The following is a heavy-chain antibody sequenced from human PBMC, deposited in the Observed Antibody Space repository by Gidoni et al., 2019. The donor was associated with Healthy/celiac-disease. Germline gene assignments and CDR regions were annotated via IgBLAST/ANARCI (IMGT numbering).Heavy chain of an antibody. J-gene: IGHJ3*02. D-gene: IGHD3-22*01. Sequence: QVQLQESGPGLVKPSETLSLTCTVSGGSISSYYWCWIRQPPGKGLEWIGYIYYSGSTNYNPSLKSRVTISVDTSKNQFSLKLSSVTAADTAVYYCARVADSSGYFHAFDIWGQGTMVTVSS. V-gene: IGHV4-59*01. CDR2: IYYSGST. CDR1: GGSISSYY. CDR3: ARVADSSGYFHAFDI.